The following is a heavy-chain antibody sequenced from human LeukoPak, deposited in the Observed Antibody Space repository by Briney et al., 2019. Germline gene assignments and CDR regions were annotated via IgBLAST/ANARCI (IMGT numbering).Heavy chain of an antibody. V-gene: IGHV3-20*04. CDR2: INWDGGST. J-gene: IGHJ4*02. D-gene: IGHD3-10*01. Sequence: GGTLRLSCAASGFTVSSNYMSWVRQAPGEGLEWVSGINWDGGSTGYADSVKGRFTISRDNAKNSLYLQMNSLRADDTALYYCARDDYGSGSWNDYWGQGTLVTVSS. CDR1: GFTVSSNY. CDR3: ARDDYGSGSWNDY.